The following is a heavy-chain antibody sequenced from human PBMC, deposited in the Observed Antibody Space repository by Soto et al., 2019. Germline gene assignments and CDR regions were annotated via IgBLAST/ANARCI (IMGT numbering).Heavy chain of an antibody. Sequence: GGSLRLSCAASGFNFKNYGVNWVRQAPGKGLEWVAGISGSGDSTYYGDSVEGRFTISRDNSLHTVYLQMDGLRADDTAIYYCAKSPADATLNWFDPCGQRSLVTVSS. CDR3: AKSPADATLNWFDP. CDR1: GFNFKNYG. CDR2: ISGSGDST. J-gene: IGHJ5*02. V-gene: IGHV3-23*01.